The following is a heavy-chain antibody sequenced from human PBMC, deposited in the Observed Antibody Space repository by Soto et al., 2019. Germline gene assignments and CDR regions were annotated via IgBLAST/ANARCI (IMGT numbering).Heavy chain of an antibody. CDR1: GGSINEYY. CDR3: AGKRGVWFGDLLPHGCFDL. Sequence: SETLSLTCTVSGGSINEYYWSWIRQPPGKGLEWIGNVYYTGYTTYNPSLNSRVAISVGTTRKQISLRLTSVTAADTPVYYCAGKRGVWFGDLLPHGCFDLWGQGTMVTVSS. J-gene: IGHJ5*02. D-gene: IGHD3-10*01. CDR2: VYYTGYT. V-gene: IGHV4-59*01.